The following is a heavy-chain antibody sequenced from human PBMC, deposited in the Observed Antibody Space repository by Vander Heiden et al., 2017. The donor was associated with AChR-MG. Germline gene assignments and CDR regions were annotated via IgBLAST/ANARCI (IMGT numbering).Heavy chain of an antibody. V-gene: IGHV3-23*01. Sequence: EVQLLEPGGGLVQPRGSLRLSCAASGVSFSSDAMSWVRQAPGRGLEWVSAISGGGGSTCYADSVKGRFTISRDNSKNTLYLQMNSLRAEDTAVYYCAKDLSVYYGSSGYYSYYYYGMDVWGQGTTVTVSS. CDR1: GVSFSSDA. D-gene: IGHD3-22*01. CDR2: ISGGGGST. J-gene: IGHJ6*02. CDR3: AKDLSVYYGSSGYYSYYYYGMDV.